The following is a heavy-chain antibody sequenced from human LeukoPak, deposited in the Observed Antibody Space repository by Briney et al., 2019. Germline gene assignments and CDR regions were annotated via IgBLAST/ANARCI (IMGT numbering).Heavy chain of an antibody. CDR3: ARGGAHGMDV. V-gene: IGHV3-11*01. J-gene: IGHJ6*02. D-gene: IGHD1-26*01. Sequence: PGGSLRLSCAASGFTFSDYYMTWIRQAPGRGLEWVSYISGVYDNIYYGDSVKGRFTISRDNAKNSVYLQMSSLRADDTAVYYCARGGAHGMDVWGQGITVTVSS. CDR2: ISGVYDNI. CDR1: GFTFSDYY.